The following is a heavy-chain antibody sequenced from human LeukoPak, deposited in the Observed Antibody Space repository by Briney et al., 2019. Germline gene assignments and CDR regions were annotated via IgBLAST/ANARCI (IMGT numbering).Heavy chain of an antibody. V-gene: IGHV1-69*13. J-gene: IGHJ4*02. CDR2: IIPKIGTT. CDR3: AIHIIIVAYGPGSSFDF. CDR1: GGPSNDFA. Sequence: ASVKVSCKASGGPSNDFAFSWVRQAPGQGLEWMGVIIPKIGTTNYAQKFQGRVTITADGSTTTAYMEFSSLTSEDTAVYYCAIHIIIVAYGPGSSFDFWGQGTLLTVSS. D-gene: IGHD3-10*01.